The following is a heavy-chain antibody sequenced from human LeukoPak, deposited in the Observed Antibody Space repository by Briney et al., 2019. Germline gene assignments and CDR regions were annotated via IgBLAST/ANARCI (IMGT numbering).Heavy chain of an antibody. CDR3: AREDYYDSSGYYYFDY. Sequence: GGSLRLSCAASGFTFSSYGMHWVRQAPGKGLEWVANIKQDGSEKYYVDSVKGRFTISRDNAKNSLYLQMNSLRAEDTAVYYCAREDYYDSSGYYYFDYWGQGTLVTVSS. D-gene: IGHD3-22*01. CDR2: IKQDGSEK. CDR1: GFTFSSYG. V-gene: IGHV3-7*01. J-gene: IGHJ4*02.